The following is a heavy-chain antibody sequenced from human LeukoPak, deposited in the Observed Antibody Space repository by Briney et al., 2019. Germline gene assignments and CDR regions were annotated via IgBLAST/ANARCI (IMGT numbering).Heavy chain of an antibody. D-gene: IGHD3-3*02. V-gene: IGHV3-53*01. CDR1: GFTVRNDN. Sequence: GGSLRLSCAVSGFTVRNDNLNWVRQAPGKGLEWLSIIYNENSGGSTYYADSVKGRFIISRDDSNNILYLQMNSLRAEDTAVYYCARMRRNKTSSFFYGMDVWGQGTTVTVSS. CDR2: IYNENSGGST. CDR3: ARMRRNKTSSFFYGMDV. J-gene: IGHJ6*02.